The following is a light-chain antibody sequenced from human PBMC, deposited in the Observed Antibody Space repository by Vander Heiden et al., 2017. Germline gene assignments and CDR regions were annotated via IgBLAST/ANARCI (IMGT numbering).Light chain of an antibody. CDR3: QQYHNWPPLT. Sequence: VMMQSPATLPVSPGERVTLSCRASQSVSFNLAWYQKRPGQAPRRLIYSASTRAPGVPARFSGSGSGTEFTLTISSLQSEDFAVYYCQQYHNWPPLTFGGGTKVEIK. J-gene: IGKJ4*01. V-gene: IGKV3-15*01. CDR2: SAS. CDR1: QSVSFN.